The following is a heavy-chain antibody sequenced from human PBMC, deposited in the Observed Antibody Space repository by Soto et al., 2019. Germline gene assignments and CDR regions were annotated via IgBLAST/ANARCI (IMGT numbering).Heavy chain of an antibody. V-gene: IGHV3-23*01. CDR3: AKDGASGSYPPYYYFGMDV. CDR2: ISGSGGNA. D-gene: IGHD1-26*01. CDR1: GFTFSSYA. J-gene: IGHJ6*02. Sequence: EVQLLESGGGLVQPGGSLRLSCAASGFTFSSYAMSCVRQAPGKGLEWVSTISGSGGNAYYADSVKGRFSISRDNSKNTLRLQMNSLRADDTAVYYCAKDGASGSYPPYYYFGMDVWGQGTTVTVSS.